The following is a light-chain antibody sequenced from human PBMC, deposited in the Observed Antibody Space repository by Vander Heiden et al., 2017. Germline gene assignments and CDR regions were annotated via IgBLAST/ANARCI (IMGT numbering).Light chain of an antibody. CDR2: DAS. CDR1: QSVSSY. J-gene: IGKJ2*01. V-gene: IGKV3-11*01. Sequence: EIVLTQSPATLSLSPGERATLSCRASQSVSSYLAWYQQKPGQAPRLLIYDASNRATGIPARFSGSGPGPDFTLTIRRLDPEDFAVYYCQHGSNSPLYTFGQGTKLEIK. CDR3: QHGSNSPLYT.